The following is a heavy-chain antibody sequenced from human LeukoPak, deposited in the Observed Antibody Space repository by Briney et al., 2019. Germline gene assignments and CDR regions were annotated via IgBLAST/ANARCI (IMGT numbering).Heavy chain of an antibody. J-gene: IGHJ4*02. D-gene: IGHD6-6*01. CDR1: GYTFTSYG. V-gene: IGHV1-18*01. Sequence: GASVKVSCKASGYTFTSYGISWVRQAPGQGLEWMGWISAYNGNTNYAQKLQGRVTMTTDTSTSTAYMELRSLRSGDTAVYYCARDRGAQYSSSSVSVDYWGQGTLVTVSS. CDR2: ISAYNGNT. CDR3: ARDRGAQYSSSSVSVDY.